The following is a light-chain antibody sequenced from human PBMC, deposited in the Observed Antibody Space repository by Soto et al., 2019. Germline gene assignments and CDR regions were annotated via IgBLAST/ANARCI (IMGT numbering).Light chain of an antibody. Sequence: QSVLTHPPSVSAAPGQKVTISCSGSSSNIGNNYVSWYQQLPGTAPKLLIYDNNKRPSGIPDRFSGSKSGTSATLGITGLQTGDEADYYCGTWDSSLSAYVFGTGSKATVL. CDR1: SSNIGNNY. CDR3: GTWDSSLSAYV. V-gene: IGLV1-51*01. J-gene: IGLJ1*01. CDR2: DNN.